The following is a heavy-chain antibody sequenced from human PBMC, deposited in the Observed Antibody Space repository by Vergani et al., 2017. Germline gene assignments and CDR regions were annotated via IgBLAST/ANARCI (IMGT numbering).Heavy chain of an antibody. CDR1: GFDFSDYY. D-gene: IGHD3-10*01. V-gene: IGHV3-7*01. CDR3: ARASATYGANY. J-gene: IGHJ4*02. Sequence: EVQLVESGGGLVQPGGSLRLSCVASGFDFSDYYMSWIRQAPGKGLEWVANIKKQDGNDRYYVGSVKGRFTISRENARKSLYLQMSSLRAEDTAVYYCARASATYGANYWGQGTLVIVSS. CDR2: IKKQDGNDR.